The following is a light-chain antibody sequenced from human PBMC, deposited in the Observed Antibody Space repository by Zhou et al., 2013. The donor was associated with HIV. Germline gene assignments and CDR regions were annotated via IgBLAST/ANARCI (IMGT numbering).Light chain of an antibody. CDR2: GAS. V-gene: IGKV3D-7*01. J-gene: IGKJ1*01. CDR3: HQYSSQWT. Sequence: EIVMTQSPATLSLSPGERATLSCRASQSVGSSYFSWFQQKPGQAPRLLIYGASTRATGIPARFSGSGSGTDFTLTISSLQPEDFATYYCHQYSSQWTFGQGTKVEIK. CDR1: QSVGSSY.